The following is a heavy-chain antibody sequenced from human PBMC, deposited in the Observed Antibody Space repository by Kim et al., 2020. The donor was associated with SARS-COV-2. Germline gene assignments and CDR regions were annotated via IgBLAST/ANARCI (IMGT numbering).Heavy chain of an antibody. CDR1: GFTFSSYA. Sequence: GGSLRLSCAASGFTFSSYAMSWVRQAPGKGLEWVSAISGSGGSTYYADSVKGRFTISRDNSKNTLYLQMNSLRAEDTAVYYCAKVSLELLGYCSGGSCYDGNYFDYWGQGTLVTVSS. CDR3: AKVSLELLGYCSGGSCYDGNYFDY. V-gene: IGHV3-23*01. D-gene: IGHD2-15*01. J-gene: IGHJ4*02. CDR2: ISGSGGST.